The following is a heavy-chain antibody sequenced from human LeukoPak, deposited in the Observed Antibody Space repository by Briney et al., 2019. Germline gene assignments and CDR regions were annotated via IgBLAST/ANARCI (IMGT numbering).Heavy chain of an antibody. V-gene: IGHV4-34*01. J-gene: IGHJ4*02. CDR1: GGSFSGYY. CDR2: INQSGST. CDR3: ARTRGAAAGTVSFDY. D-gene: IGHD6-13*01. Sequence: SETLSLTCAVYGGSFSGYYWSWIRQPPGKGLEWMGEINQSGSTNYKPSLKSRLPISVDTSKNQFSLKLSSVTAADTAVYYCARTRGAAAGTVSFDYWGQGPLVTVSS.